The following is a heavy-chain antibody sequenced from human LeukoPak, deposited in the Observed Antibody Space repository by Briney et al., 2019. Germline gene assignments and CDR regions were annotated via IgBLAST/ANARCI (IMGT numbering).Heavy chain of an antibody. CDR2: IYYSGST. V-gene: IGHV4-59*11. D-gene: IGHD6-25*01. CDR3: ARDGDSGGWFDS. CDR1: GGSINSHY. J-gene: IGHJ5*01. Sequence: SETLSLTCTDSGGSINSHYWSWIRQPPGKGLECIGYIYYSGSTKYNPSLNSRATISLDTSKNQFFLKLTSVTAADTAVYYCARDGDSGGWFDSWGQGALVTVSS.